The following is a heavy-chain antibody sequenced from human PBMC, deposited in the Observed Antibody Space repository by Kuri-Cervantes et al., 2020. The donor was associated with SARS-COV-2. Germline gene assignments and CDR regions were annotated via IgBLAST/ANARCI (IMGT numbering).Heavy chain of an antibody. CDR1: GGTFSSYA. V-gene: IGHV1-69*05. J-gene: IGHJ4*02. CDR3: ATYSSSSWHFDY. CDR2: IIPIFGTA. D-gene: IGHD6-6*01. Sequence: SVKVSCKASGGTFSSYAISWVRQAPGQGLEWMGGIIPIFGTANYAQKFQGRVTITTDESTSTAYMELSSLRSEDTAAYYCATYSSSSWHFDYWGQGTLVTVSS.